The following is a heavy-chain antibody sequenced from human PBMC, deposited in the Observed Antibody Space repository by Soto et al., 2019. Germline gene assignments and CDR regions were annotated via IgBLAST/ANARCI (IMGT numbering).Heavy chain of an antibody. CDR2: ISSSGSTI. CDR1: GFTFSDYY. D-gene: IGHD3-10*01. Sequence: PGGSLRLCCAASGFTFSDYYMSWIRQAPGKGLEWVSYISSSGSTIYYADSVKGRFTISRDNAKNSLYLQMNSLRAEDTAVYYCASAYYYGSGSSYDAFDIWGQGTMVTVSS. J-gene: IGHJ3*02. CDR3: ASAYYYGSGSSYDAFDI. V-gene: IGHV3-11*01.